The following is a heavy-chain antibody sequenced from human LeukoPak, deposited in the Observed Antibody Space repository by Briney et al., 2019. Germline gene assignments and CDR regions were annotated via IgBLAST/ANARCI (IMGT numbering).Heavy chain of an antibody. D-gene: IGHD6-19*01. Sequence: ASVKVSCKASGYTFTSYAMHWVRQAPGQRLEWMGWINAGNGNTKYSQKFQGRATITRDTSASTAYMELSSLRSEDTAVYYCARDSFSSGWYKFYYFDYWGQGTLVTVSS. CDR3: ARDSFSSGWYKFYYFDY. CDR2: INAGNGNT. J-gene: IGHJ4*02. CDR1: GYTFTSYA. V-gene: IGHV1-3*01.